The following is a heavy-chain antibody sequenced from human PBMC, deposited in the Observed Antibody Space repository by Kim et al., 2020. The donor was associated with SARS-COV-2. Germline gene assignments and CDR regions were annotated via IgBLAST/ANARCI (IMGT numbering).Heavy chain of an antibody. CDR2: IKNKADGGAT. CDR1: GFTVSDGW. D-gene: IGHD1-26*01. V-gene: IGHV3-15*01. Sequence: GGSLRLSCAASGFTVSDGWMSWVRQAPGKGLEWVGRIKNKADGGATDHAAPVKGRFIISRDDSKNTLYLEMNSLKTEDTAIYYCTATRAYWGQGTLDTVS. CDR3: TATRAY. J-gene: IGHJ4*02.